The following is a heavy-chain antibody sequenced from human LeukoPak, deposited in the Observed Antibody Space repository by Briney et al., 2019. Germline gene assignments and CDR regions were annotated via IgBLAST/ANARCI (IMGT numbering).Heavy chain of an antibody. CDR3: ARDPNIYSNYVWYFDL. V-gene: IGHV4-59*12. CDR2: IYYSGST. D-gene: IGHD4-11*01. CDR1: GGSISSYY. J-gene: IGHJ2*01. Sequence: SETLSLTCTVSGGSISSYYWSWIRQPPGKGLEWIGYIYYSGSTNYNPSLKSRVTISVDTSKNQFSLQLNSVTPEDTAVYYCARDPNIYSNYVWYFDLWGRGTLVTVPS.